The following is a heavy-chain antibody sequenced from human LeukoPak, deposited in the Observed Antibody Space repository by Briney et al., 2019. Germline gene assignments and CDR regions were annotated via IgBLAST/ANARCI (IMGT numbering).Heavy chain of an antibody. CDR1: GGTFSSYA. Sequence: ASVKVSCKASGGTFSSYAISWVRQAPGQGLEWMGWISAYNGNTNYAQKPQGRVTMTTDTSTSTAYMELRSLRSDDTAVYYCARDLRIVPAAMGYWGQGTLVTVSS. V-gene: IGHV1-18*01. J-gene: IGHJ4*02. D-gene: IGHD2-2*01. CDR2: ISAYNGNT. CDR3: ARDLRIVPAAMGY.